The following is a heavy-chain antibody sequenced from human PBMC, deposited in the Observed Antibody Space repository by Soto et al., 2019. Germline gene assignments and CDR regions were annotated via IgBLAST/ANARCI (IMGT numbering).Heavy chain of an antibody. V-gene: IGHV4-59*01. D-gene: IGHD3-3*01. Sequence: QVQLQESGPGLVKPSETLSLTCTVSGGSISSYYWSWIRQPPGKGLEWIGYIYYSGSTNYNPSLKSRVTLSVDTSKNQFSLKLSSVTAADTAVYYCAREAPYFWRGRFDYWGQGTLVTVSS. CDR3: AREAPYFWRGRFDY. CDR2: IYYSGST. CDR1: GGSISSYY. J-gene: IGHJ4*02.